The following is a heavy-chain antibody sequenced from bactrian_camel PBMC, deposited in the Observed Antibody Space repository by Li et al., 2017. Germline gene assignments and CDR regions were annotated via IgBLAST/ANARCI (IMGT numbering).Heavy chain of an antibody. CDR2: MYTGFGGGNI. J-gene: IGHJ4*01. D-gene: IGHD1*01. Sequence: VQLVESGGGSVQPGGPLRLSCIASGSTDSNICMGWFRQAPGKEREGVAAMYTGFGGGNIYYDDSVKGRFTISHDAAKNSVDLQMNSLKPDDTAVYYCAATGQMLSVAGCRTQGTQVTVS. V-gene: IGHV3S54*01. CDR1: GSTDSNIC.